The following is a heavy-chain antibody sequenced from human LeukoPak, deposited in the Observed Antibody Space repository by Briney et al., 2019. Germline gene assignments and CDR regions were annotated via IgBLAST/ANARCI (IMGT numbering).Heavy chain of an antibody. Sequence: PGGSLRLSCSASGFTFSSYAMHWVRQAPGKGLEYVSATSSNGGSTYYADSVKGRFTISRDNSKNTLYLQMSSLRAEDTAVYYCVKEGGGGSYFAWDYWGQGTLVTVSS. CDR2: TSSNGGST. V-gene: IGHV3-64D*06. CDR3: VKEGGGGSYFAWDY. J-gene: IGHJ4*02. D-gene: IGHD1-26*01. CDR1: GFTFSSYA.